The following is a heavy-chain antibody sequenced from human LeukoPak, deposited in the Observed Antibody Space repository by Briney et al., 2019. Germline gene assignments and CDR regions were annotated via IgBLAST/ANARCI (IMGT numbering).Heavy chain of an antibody. CDR1: GGSISTGSYY. J-gene: IGHJ4*02. CDR3: AREVYYYAYYFDY. V-gene: IGHV4-61*02. CDR2: VYTSGST. Sequence: SQALSLTCTVSGGSISTGSYYWSWIRQPAEKGLEWIGRVYTSGSTNYNPSLKSRVAISIDTSKDQFSLKLNSATAADTAVYYCAREVYYYAYYFDYWGQGTLVTVSS. D-gene: IGHD3-10*01.